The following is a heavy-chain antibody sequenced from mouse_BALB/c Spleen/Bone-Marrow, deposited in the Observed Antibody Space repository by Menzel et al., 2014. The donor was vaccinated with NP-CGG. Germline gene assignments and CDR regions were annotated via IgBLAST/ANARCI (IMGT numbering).Heavy chain of an antibody. Sequence: EVMLVESGGGLVKPGGSLKLSCTASGFAFSNCDMSWVRQTPEKRLEWVATITSGGGNTYYPDGVKGRFTISRDNARNTLYLQMSSLRSEDTALYYCARVWDWFAYWGQGTQVTVSA. CDR1: GFAFSNCD. V-gene: IGHV5-9*02. CDR3: ARVWDWFAY. D-gene: IGHD4-1*01. CDR2: ITSGGGNT. J-gene: IGHJ3*01.